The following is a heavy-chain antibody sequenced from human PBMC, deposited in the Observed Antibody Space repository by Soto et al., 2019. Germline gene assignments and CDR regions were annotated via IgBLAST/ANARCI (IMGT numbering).Heavy chain of an antibody. D-gene: IGHD6-13*01. V-gene: IGHV1-69*01. CDR3: ARDLADVHLWDAFDV. CDR1: GDTFNSYG. Sequence: QVQLVQSGPEWKKPGSSVKVSCKAPGDTFNSYGISWVRQAPGQGPEWMGGIVPMFGTTNLALKFEDRVTITADELTTTVYMEIRGLTSEDTAVYYCARDLADVHLWDAFDVWGHGTRVTVSS. CDR2: IVPMFGTT. J-gene: IGHJ3*01.